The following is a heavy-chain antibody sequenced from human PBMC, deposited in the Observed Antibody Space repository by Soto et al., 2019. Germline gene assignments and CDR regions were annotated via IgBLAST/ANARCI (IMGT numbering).Heavy chain of an antibody. J-gene: IGHJ4*02. CDR2: VNPSGGHT. Sequence: QVQLVQSGAEVKKPGASVKVSCKASGDTFTDYYIHWVRQAPGQGLEWMGTVNPSGGHTTYAQHFLGRMTMPRDTSTSTLYGELTSLTSEDTAVYYCARGGHVVVVTAALDYWGQGTLVTVSS. V-gene: IGHV1-46*01. CDR1: GDTFTDYY. D-gene: IGHD2-21*02. CDR3: ARGGHVVVVTAALDY.